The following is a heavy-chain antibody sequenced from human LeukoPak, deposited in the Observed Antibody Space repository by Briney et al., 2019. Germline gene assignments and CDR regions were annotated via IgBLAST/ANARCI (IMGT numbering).Heavy chain of an antibody. CDR3: AKDIASSYSSGWEERYFDY. J-gene: IGHJ4*02. V-gene: IGHV3-43*01. Sequence: GGSVRLSCAASGFTFDDYTMHWVRQAPGKGLEWVSLISWDGGSTYYADSVKGRFTISRDNSKNSLYLQMNGLRTEDTALYYCAKDIASSYSSGWEERYFDYWGQGTLVTVSS. CDR2: ISWDGGST. CDR1: GFTFDDYT. D-gene: IGHD6-19*01.